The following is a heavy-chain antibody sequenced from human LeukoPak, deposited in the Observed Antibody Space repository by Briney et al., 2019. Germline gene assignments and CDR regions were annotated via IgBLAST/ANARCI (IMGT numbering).Heavy chain of an antibody. V-gene: IGHV3-23*01. D-gene: IGHD3-9*01. CDR2: ISGSGGST. Sequence: PGGSLRLSCAASGLTFSSYAMSWVRQAPGKGLEWVSAISGSGGSTYYADSVKGRFTISRDNSKNTLYLQMNSLRAEDTAVYYCAKEWGLRYFDWLPYFDYWGQGTLVTVSS. CDR3: AKEWGLRYFDWLPYFDY. J-gene: IGHJ4*02. CDR1: GLTFSSYA.